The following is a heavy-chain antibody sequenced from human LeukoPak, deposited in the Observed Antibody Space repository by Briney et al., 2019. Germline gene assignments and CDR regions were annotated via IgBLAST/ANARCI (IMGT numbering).Heavy chain of an antibody. Sequence: SETLSLTSSVSGGSISTHYWSWIRQPPGKGLEWIGYISYIGSTNYNPSLKSRVTISVDTSKNQFSLKLSSVTAADAAVYFCARDPTTVTKGLDIWGQGTMVTVSS. V-gene: IGHV4-59*11. D-gene: IGHD4-17*01. CDR1: GGSISTHY. CDR2: ISYIGST. CDR3: ARDPTTVTKGLDI. J-gene: IGHJ3*02.